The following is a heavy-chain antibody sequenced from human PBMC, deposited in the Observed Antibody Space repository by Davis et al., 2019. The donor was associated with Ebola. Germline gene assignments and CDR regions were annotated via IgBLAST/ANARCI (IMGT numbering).Heavy chain of an antibody. J-gene: IGHJ4*02. CDR1: GGSVSSGSYY. CDR2: IYYSGST. V-gene: IGHV4-61*01. D-gene: IGHD4-17*01. Sequence: MPSETLSLTCTVSGGSVSSGSYYWSWIRQPPGKGLEWIGYIYYSGSTNYNPSLKSRVTISVDTSKNQFSLKLSSVTAADTAVYYCARGSSTYYGDYPFDYWGQGTLVTVSS. CDR3: ARGSSTYYGDYPFDY.